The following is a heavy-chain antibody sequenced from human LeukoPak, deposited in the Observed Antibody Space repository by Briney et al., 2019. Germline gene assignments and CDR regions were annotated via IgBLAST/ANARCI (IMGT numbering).Heavy chain of an antibody. CDR3: ARVYHYYYGMDV. Sequence: SETLSLTCAVYSGSFSGYYWNWIRQSPGKGLEWIGEINHSGSTNYNPSLKSRVTTAVDTSKNQFSLKLSSVTAADTAVYYCARVYHYYYGMDVWGQGTTVTVSS. CDR1: SGSFSGYY. D-gene: IGHD2/OR15-2a*01. V-gene: IGHV4-34*01. J-gene: IGHJ6*02. CDR2: INHSGST.